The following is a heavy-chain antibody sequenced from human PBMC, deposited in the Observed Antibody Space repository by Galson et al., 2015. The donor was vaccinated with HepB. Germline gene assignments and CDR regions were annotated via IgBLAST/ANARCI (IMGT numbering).Heavy chain of an antibody. J-gene: IGHJ4*02. V-gene: IGHV3-23*01. CDR2: VSASGATT. D-gene: IGHD1-20*01. Sequence: SLRLSCAASGFTFSSYAMTWVRQAPGKGLEWVSSVSASGATTRYADSVKGRSTISRDNSKITLYLQMNSLRGEDTAVYYCVKDQGNWNGNFDYWGLGTLVTVSS. CDR1: GFTFSSYA. CDR3: VKDQGNWNGNFDY.